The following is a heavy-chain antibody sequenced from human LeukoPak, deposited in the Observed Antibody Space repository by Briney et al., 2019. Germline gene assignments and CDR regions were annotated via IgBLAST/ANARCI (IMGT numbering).Heavy chain of an antibody. Sequence: GGSLRLSCAASAFTFSSYSMSWVRQAPGKGLEWVSAISGSGGSTYYADSVKGRFTISRDNSKNTLYLQMNSLRAEDTAVYYCAKDGTYYDSSGYYYWGQGTLVTVSS. J-gene: IGHJ4*02. V-gene: IGHV3-23*01. CDR2: ISGSGGST. D-gene: IGHD3-22*01. CDR3: AKDGTYYDSSGYYY. CDR1: AFTFSSYS.